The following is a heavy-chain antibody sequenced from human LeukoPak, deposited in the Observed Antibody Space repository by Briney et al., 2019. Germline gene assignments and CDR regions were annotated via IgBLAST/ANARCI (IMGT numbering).Heavy chain of an antibody. Sequence: SETLSLTCAVYGGSFSGYYWSWIRQPPGKGLEWIGEINHSGSTNYNPSLKSRVTISVDTSKNQFSLKLSSVTAADTAVYYCARGRGSSSWFKRMYNWFDPWGQGTLVTVSS. CDR1: GGSFSGYY. J-gene: IGHJ5*02. CDR2: INHSGST. CDR3: ARGRGSSSWFKRMYNWFDP. D-gene: IGHD6-13*01. V-gene: IGHV4-34*01.